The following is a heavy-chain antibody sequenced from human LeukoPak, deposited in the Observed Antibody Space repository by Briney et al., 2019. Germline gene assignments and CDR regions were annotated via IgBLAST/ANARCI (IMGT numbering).Heavy chain of an antibody. J-gene: IGHJ4*02. CDR3: ARDLVMAYGDYLRSDY. CDR1: GGTFSSYA. Sequence: GASVTVSCKASGGTFSSYAISWGRQAPGQGLEWMGRIIPIFGTANYAQTFQGRVTITTDESTSTAYMELSSLRSEDTAVYYCARDLVMAYGDYLRSDYWGQGTLVTVSS. D-gene: IGHD4-17*01. V-gene: IGHV1-69*05. CDR2: IIPIFGTA.